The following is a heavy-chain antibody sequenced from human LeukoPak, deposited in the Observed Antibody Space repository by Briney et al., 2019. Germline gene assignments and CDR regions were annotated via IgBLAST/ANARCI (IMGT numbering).Heavy chain of an antibody. Sequence: PGGSLRLSCAASGFTFSSYWMHWVRQAPGKGLVWVSRINSDGSSTNYADSVKGRFTISRDNAKNTLYLQMNSLRAEDTAVYYCAADYSNYLLFDYWGQGTLVTVSS. V-gene: IGHV3-74*01. J-gene: IGHJ4*02. CDR2: INSDGSST. D-gene: IGHD4-11*01. CDR3: AADYSNYLLFDY. CDR1: GFTFSSYW.